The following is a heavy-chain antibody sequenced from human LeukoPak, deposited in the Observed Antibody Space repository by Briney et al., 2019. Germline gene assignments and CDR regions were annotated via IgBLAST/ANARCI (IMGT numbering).Heavy chain of an antibody. CDR2: IYYGGST. D-gene: IGHD6-6*01. Sequence: PSETLSLTYTVSGGSISSYYWSWLRQPPGKGLEWIGYIYYGGSTNYNPSLKSRVTISVDTSKNQFSLKLSSVTAADTAVYYCARVAARAYYYYYMDVWGKGTTVTVSS. CDR3: ARVAARAYYYYYMDV. J-gene: IGHJ6*03. CDR1: GGSISSYY. V-gene: IGHV4-59*01.